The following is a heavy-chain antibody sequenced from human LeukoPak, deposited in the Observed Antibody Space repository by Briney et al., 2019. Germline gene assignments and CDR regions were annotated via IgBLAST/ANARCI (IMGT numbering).Heavy chain of an antibody. Sequence: GGSLRLSCADSEFMFSDHHMNWLRQGPGKGLEWVSYINSSGSTKYYADSVKGRFTISRDNAKNSLYLQMNSLRAEDTAVYYCARTETLYFDSAYYSVDYWGRGTLVMVSA. CDR1: EFMFSDHH. CDR3: ARTETLYFDSAYYSVDY. D-gene: IGHD3-22*01. CDR2: INSSGSTK. J-gene: IGHJ4*02. V-gene: IGHV3-11*04.